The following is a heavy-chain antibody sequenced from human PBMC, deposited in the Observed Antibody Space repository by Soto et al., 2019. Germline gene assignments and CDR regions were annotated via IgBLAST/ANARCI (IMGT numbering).Heavy chain of an antibody. Sequence: SETLSLTCAVSGYVITNGYHWGWILQPPGKELEWIGTISHSGDTYYNPSLKSRVTISIDTAKNHLSLILSSVKAADTATYYCTRIYCTTTSCFINGMDVWGQGTTVTVSS. CDR3: TRIYCTTTSCFINGMDV. J-gene: IGHJ6*02. V-gene: IGHV4-38-2*01. CDR2: ISHSGDT. D-gene: IGHD2-2*01. CDR1: GYVITNGYH.